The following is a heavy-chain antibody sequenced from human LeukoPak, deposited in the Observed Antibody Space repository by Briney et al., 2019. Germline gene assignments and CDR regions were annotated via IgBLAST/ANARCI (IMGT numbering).Heavy chain of an antibody. V-gene: IGHV4-39*07. CDR1: GDSISSGSSY. CDR3: ARGSDFWSGYYTGYYYYGMDV. D-gene: IGHD3-3*01. CDR2: IFYTGST. J-gene: IGHJ6*02. Sequence: SETLSLTCTVSGDSISSGSSYWGWIRQPPGKGLEWIGSIFYTGSTYYNPSLKSRVTISVDTSKNQFSLKLSSVTAADTAVYYCARGSDFWSGYYTGYYYYGMDVWGQGTTVTVSS.